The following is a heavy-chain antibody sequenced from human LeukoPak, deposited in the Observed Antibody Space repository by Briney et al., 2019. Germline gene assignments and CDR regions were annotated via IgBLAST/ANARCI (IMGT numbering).Heavy chain of an antibody. J-gene: IGHJ6*03. V-gene: IGHV4-61*02. Sequence: PSETLSLSCTVSGGSISSGSYYWSWIRQPAGKGLEWIGRIYTSGSTNYNPSLKSRVTISIDTSKNQFSLKLSSVTAADTAVYYCARESPAGIVVADHYMDLWGKGTTVTVSS. CDR2: IYTSGST. D-gene: IGHD3-22*01. CDR3: ARESPAGIVVADHYMDL. CDR1: GGSISSGSYY.